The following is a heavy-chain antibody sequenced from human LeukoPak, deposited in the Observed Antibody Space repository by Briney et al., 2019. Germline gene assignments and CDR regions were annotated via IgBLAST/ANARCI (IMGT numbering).Heavy chain of an antibody. D-gene: IGHD2-2*01. Sequence: GGSLRLSCAASGFTFSSHAMSWVRQAPGKGLEWVSAISDGGGTTFYADSVKGRFAISRDNSKNTLFLQMNSLRAEDTALYYCAKRPSSSTTGSAAAFDIWGQGTMVTVSS. CDR3: AKRPSSSTTGSAAAFDI. CDR1: GFTFSSHA. V-gene: IGHV3-23*01. CDR2: ISDGGGTT. J-gene: IGHJ3*02.